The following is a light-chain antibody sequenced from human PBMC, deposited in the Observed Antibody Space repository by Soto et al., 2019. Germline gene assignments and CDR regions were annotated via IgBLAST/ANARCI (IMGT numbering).Light chain of an antibody. CDR3: QYYDSSLSVV. Sequence: QSVLTRPPSVSGAPGQRVTISCTGSSSNIGAGYDVHWYQQLPGTAPKLLIYGNSNRPSGVPDRFSGSKSGTSASLAITKLQSEDEADYYCQYYDSSLSVVFGGGTKLTVL. J-gene: IGLJ2*01. CDR1: SSNIGAGYD. CDR2: GNS. V-gene: IGLV1-40*01.